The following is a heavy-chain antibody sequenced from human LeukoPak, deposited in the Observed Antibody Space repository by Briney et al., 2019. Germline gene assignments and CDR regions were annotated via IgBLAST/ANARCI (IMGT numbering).Heavy chain of an antibody. J-gene: IGHJ4*02. Sequence: SVKVSCKASGGTFSSYAISWVRQAPGQGLEWMGRIIPIFGTANYAQKFQGRVTITTDESTSSAYMELSSLRSEDTAVYYCARGGYSYGYSFDYWGQGTLVTVSS. CDR3: ARGGYSYGYSFDY. CDR1: GGTFSSYA. CDR2: IIPIFGTA. V-gene: IGHV1-69*05. D-gene: IGHD5-18*01.